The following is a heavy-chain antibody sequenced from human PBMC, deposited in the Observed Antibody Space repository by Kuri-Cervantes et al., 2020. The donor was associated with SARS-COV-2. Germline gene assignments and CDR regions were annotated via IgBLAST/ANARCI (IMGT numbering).Heavy chain of an antibody. Sequence: SETLSLTCTVSGGPISSFYLTWIRQTPEKGLEWIGYVWYTGNTNYNPSLRSRVTISLDTSRKQLSLKLSSVTAADTAVYYCARANIVVVPSALGAIIYYYDYMDVWGKGTTVTVSS. D-gene: IGHD2-2*01. CDR1: GGPISSFY. J-gene: IGHJ6*03. CDR3: ARANIVVVPSALGAIIYYYDYMDV. V-gene: IGHV4-59*12. CDR2: VWYTGNT.